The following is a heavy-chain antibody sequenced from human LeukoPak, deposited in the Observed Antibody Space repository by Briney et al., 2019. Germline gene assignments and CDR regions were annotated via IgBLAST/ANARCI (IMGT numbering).Heavy chain of an antibody. CDR3: ASLGYCSSTSCYGGEYYYYGMDV. CDR2: INPNSGGT. Sequence: ASVKVSCKASGYTFTGYYMHWVRQAPGQGLAWMGWINPNSGGTNYAQKFQGRVTMTRDTSISTAYMELSRLRSDDTAVYYCASLGYCSSTSCYGGEYYYYGMDVWGQGTTVTVSS. CDR1: GYTFTGYY. J-gene: IGHJ6*02. V-gene: IGHV1-2*02. D-gene: IGHD2-2*01.